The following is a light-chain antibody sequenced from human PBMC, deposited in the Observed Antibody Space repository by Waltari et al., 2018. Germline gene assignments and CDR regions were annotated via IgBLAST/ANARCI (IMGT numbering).Light chain of an antibody. CDR2: WAC. V-gene: IGKV4-1*01. CDR1: QSVLYSSRDKNY. Sequence: DIVLTQSPDSLAVSLGERATINCKSSQSVLYSSRDKNYLTWYQQKPEQPPKLHISWACARESGVPDRFSGSGSGTDFTLTISSLQAEDVAVYYCQQYFRAPYTFGQGTKLEIK. CDR3: QQYFRAPYT. J-gene: IGKJ2*01.